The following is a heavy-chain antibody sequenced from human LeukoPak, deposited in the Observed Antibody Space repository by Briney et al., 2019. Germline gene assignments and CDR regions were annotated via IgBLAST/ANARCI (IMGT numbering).Heavy chain of an antibody. Sequence: PSETLSLTCTVSGGSISSYYWSWIRQPPGKGLEWIGYIYHSGSTYYNPSLKSRVTISVDRSKNQFSLKLSSVTAADTAVYYCASLRVGYWGQGTLVTVSS. CDR2: IYHSGST. D-gene: IGHD3-16*01. V-gene: IGHV4-59*12. CDR3: ASLRVGY. J-gene: IGHJ4*02. CDR1: GGSISSYY.